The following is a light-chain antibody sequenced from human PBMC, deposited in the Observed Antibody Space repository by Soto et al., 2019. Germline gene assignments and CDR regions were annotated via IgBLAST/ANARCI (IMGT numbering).Light chain of an antibody. CDR3: QQRGDRPLT. CDR2: DAS. CDR1: QSVSSY. V-gene: IGKV3-11*01. J-gene: IGKJ4*01. Sequence: EIVLTQSPATLSLSPVERATLSCRASQSVSSYLAWYQQKPGQAPRLLIYDASNRATGIPARFSGSGSGTDFTLTISSLEPEDFAVYYCQQRGDRPLTFGGGTKVDIK.